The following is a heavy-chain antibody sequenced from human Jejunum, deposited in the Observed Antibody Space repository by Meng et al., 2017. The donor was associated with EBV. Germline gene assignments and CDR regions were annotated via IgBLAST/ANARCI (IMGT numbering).Heavy chain of an antibody. V-gene: IGHV3-21*01. D-gene: IGHD3-10*01. CDR1: GFTFSSYS. Sequence: EVQLVEPGGXLVKPGGSLRLSCAASGFTFSSYSMNWVREAPGKGLEWVSSISSSSSYICYADSVKGRFTISRDNAKNSLYLQMNSLRAEDTAVYYCARDDYGSGSYYDYWGQGTLVNVSS. CDR2: ISSSSSYI. J-gene: IGHJ4*02. CDR3: ARDDYGSGSYYDY.